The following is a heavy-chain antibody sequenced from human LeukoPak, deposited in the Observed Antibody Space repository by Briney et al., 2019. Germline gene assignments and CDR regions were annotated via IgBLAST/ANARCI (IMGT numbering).Heavy chain of an antibody. D-gene: IGHD5-18*01. J-gene: IGHJ6*03. CDR2: ISYRGIT. CDR1: GGSISSYY. CDR3: ARTTEGGYTYNYFYYYYMDV. V-gene: IGHV4-59*01. Sequence: SETLSLTCTVSGGSISSYYRSWIRQPPGKGLEWIGYISYRGITDYNPSLTSRVTISVDTSKNQFSLKLSSVTAADTAVYYCARTTEGGYTYNYFYYYYMDVWGKGTTVTISS.